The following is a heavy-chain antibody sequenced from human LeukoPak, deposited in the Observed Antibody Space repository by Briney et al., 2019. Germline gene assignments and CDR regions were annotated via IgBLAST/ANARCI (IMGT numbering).Heavy chain of an antibody. V-gene: IGHV1-46*01. Sequence: ASVKVSCKASGYTFSSYYMHWVRQAPGQGLEWLGLINPTGDSTNYAQNFRGRVTTTRDTSTSTVYMDLNSLRSEDTAVYYCAREASGGYFDYWGQGTLVTVSS. D-gene: IGHD4-23*01. J-gene: IGHJ4*02. CDR2: INPTGDST. CDR3: AREASGGYFDY. CDR1: GYTFSSYY.